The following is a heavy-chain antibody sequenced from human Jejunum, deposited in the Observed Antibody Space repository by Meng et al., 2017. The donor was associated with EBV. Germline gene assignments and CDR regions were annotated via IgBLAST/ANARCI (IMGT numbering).Heavy chain of an antibody. CDR2: ISGFGNT. D-gene: IGHD1-26*01. CDR3: AKGGGSSAAEYFQN. J-gene: IGHJ1*01. Sequence: EVQLLESGGGLVQPGGSLRFSCAASGFTFTSYVMRWVRQAPGKGLEWVSTISGFGNTYYADSVKGRFTISRDTSKNTLYLQMNSLRAEDTAVYYCAKGGGSSAAEYFQNWGQGTLVTVSS. V-gene: IGHV3-23*01. CDR1: GFTFTSYV.